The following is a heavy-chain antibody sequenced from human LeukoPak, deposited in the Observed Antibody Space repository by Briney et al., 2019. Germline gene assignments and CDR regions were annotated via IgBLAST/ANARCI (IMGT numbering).Heavy chain of an antibody. Sequence: PSETLSLTRAVYGGSFSGYYWSWLRQPPGKGLEWIGEINHSGSTNYNPSLKSRVTISVDTSKNQFSLKLSSVTAADTAVYYCARGGWAVAGTKYFQHWGQGTLVTVSS. CDR3: ARGGWAVAGTKYFQH. CDR1: GGSFSGYY. V-gene: IGHV4-34*01. J-gene: IGHJ1*01. CDR2: INHSGST. D-gene: IGHD6-19*01.